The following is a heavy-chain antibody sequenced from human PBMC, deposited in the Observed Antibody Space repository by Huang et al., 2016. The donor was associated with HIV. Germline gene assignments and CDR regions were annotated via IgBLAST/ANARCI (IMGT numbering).Heavy chain of an antibody. CDR1: GFTFSSYW. Sequence: EVQLVESGGGLVQPGGSLRLSCAASGFTFSSYWMHWVRQVPGKGWVWVSNIKSDGSSTSYADSVKGRFTISRDNAKNTLYLQMNSLRAEDTAVYYCARGSRQGKHYYGSGTAYWGQGTLVTVSS. CDR2: IKSDGSST. J-gene: IGHJ4*02. D-gene: IGHD3-10*01. CDR3: ARGSRQGKHYYGSGTAY. V-gene: IGHV3-74*01.